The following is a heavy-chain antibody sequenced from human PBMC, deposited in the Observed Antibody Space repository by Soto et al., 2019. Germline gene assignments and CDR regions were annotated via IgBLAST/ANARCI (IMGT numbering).Heavy chain of an antibody. CDR2: IYYSGST. CDR3: AGIAARHYYYYGMDV. D-gene: IGHD6-6*01. Sequence: SETLSLTCTVSGGSISSYYWSWIRHPPGKGLEWIGYIYYSGSTNYNPSLKSRVTISVDTSKNQFSLKLSSVTAADTAVYYCAGIAARHYYYYGMDVWGQGTTVTVSS. CDR1: GGSISSYY. V-gene: IGHV4-59*01. J-gene: IGHJ6*02.